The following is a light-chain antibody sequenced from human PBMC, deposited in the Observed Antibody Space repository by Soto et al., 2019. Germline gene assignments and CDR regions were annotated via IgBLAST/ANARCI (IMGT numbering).Light chain of an antibody. Sequence: DIQMTQSPSSLSASVGDRVTINCRASQSITTYVNWYQQKRGSAPRLLIYAASNLRDGVPSRFSGSGSGTDFTLTISSLQPEDFATYYCQQSHTTRYTFGQGTRLDTK. J-gene: IGKJ2*01. CDR3: QQSHTTRYT. CDR2: AAS. V-gene: IGKV1-39*01. CDR1: QSITTY.